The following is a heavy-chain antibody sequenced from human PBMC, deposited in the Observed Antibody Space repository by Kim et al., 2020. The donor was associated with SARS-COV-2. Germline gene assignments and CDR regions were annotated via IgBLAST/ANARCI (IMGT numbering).Heavy chain of an antibody. J-gene: IGHJ4*02. CDR1: GGSISDYY. V-gene: IGHV4-59*01. D-gene: IGHD6-19*01. CDR2: IYFSGGT. Sequence: SETLSLTCTGSGGSISDYYWSWIRQPPGKGLEWIGHIYFSGGTNYNPSLKSRVTISGDRSKNQFSLRLNSVTAADTAVYYCARGEAYSSGWTTFDYWGQGVLVTVSS. CDR3: ARGEAYSSGWTTFDY.